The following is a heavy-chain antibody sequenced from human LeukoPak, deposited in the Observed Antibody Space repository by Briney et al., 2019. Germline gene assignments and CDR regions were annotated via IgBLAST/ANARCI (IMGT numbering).Heavy chain of an antibody. CDR3: ARGGSDFEYYYYGMDV. V-gene: IGHV1-69*06. D-gene: IGHD1-26*01. Sequence: GASAKVSCKASGGTFGSYAISWVRQAPGQGLEWMGGIIPIFGTANYAQKFQGRVTITADKSTSTAYMELSSLRSEDTAVYYCARGGSDFEYYYYGMDVWGKGTTVTVSS. CDR1: GGTFGSYA. J-gene: IGHJ6*04. CDR2: IIPIFGTA.